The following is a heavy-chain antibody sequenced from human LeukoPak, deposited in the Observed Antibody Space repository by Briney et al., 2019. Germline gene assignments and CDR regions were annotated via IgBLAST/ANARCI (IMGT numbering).Heavy chain of an antibody. V-gene: IGHV3-48*04. CDR2: ISSSSSTI. Sequence: GGSLRLSCAASGFTFSSYSMNWVRQTPGKGLEWVSYISSSSSTIYYADSVEGRFTISRDNAKNSLYLQMNSLRAEDTAVYYCARGFRVATIDWFDPWGQGTLVTVSS. J-gene: IGHJ5*02. CDR1: GFTFSSYS. CDR3: ARGFRVATIDWFDP. D-gene: IGHD5-12*01.